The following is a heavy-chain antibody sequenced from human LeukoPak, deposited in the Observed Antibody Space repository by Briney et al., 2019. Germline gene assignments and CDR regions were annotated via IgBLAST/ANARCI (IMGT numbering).Heavy chain of an antibody. CDR2: ISNSGSYR. CDR1: GFTFSSYS. J-gene: IGHJ3*02. Sequence: GGSLRLSCAASGFTFSSYSMNWVRQAPGKGLEWVSSISNSGSYRYYADSVKGRFTISRDNAKNSLYLQMNSLRAEDTAVYYCARAGYGGKFRDAAFDIWGQGTMVTVSS. V-gene: IGHV3-21*01. CDR3: ARAGYGGKFRDAAFDI. D-gene: IGHD4-23*01.